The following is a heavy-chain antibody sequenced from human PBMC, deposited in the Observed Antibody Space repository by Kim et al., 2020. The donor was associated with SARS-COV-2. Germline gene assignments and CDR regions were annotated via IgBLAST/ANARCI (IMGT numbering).Heavy chain of an antibody. CDR2: IIPIFGTA. J-gene: IGHJ4*02. Sequence: SVKVSCKASGGTFSSYAISWVRQAPGQGLEWMGGIIPIFGTANYAQKFQGRVTITADESTSTAYMELSSLRSEDTAVYYCASSPTYYDFWSGYFDYWGQGTLVTVSS. V-gene: IGHV1-69*13. CDR1: GGTFSSYA. CDR3: ASSPTYYDFWSGYFDY. D-gene: IGHD3-3*01.